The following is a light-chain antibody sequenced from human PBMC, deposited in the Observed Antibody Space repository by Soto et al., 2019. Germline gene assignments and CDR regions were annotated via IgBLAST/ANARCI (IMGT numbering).Light chain of an antibody. CDR2: ADS. CDR3: QQRYNWPIT. J-gene: IGKJ5*01. CDR1: QSVSGY. Sequence: EIVLTQSPATLSLSPGETATLTCRASQSVSGYIGWYQQIPGQAPRLLIYADSNRATGIPARFSGSGSGTDFTLTISSLEPEDFSVYYCQQRYNWPITFGQGTRLEI. V-gene: IGKV3-11*01.